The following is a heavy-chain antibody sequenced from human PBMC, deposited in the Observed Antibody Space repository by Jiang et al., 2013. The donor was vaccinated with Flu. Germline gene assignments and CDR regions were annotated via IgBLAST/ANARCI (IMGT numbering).Heavy chain of an antibody. CDR1: GGSINSYY. J-gene: IGHJ4*02. V-gene: IGHV4-59*08. D-gene: IGHD4-17*01. Sequence: GPGLVKPSETLSLTCTVSGGSINSYYWSWIRQPPGKGLEWIGYIYYSGSTNYNPSLKSRVTISLDTSKNQFSLKLSSVTAADTAVYYCARGSFLGVTTAIDYWGQGTLVTVSS. CDR2: IYYSGST. CDR3: ARGSFLGVTTAIDY.